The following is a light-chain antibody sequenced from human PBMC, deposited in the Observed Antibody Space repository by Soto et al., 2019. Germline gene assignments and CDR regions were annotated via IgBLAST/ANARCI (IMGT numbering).Light chain of an antibody. CDR2: AAS. V-gene: IGKV1-16*02. J-gene: IGKJ4*01. CDR3: QQYNNFPLT. CDR1: QYISNH. Sequence: DIQMTQSPSSLSASVGDTVTITCRASQYISNHVAWFQQKPGQAPKSLIYAASKLHSGVPSKFTGSGSGTDFTLTISGLQPDDSATYYCQQYNNFPLTFGGGTKVEI.